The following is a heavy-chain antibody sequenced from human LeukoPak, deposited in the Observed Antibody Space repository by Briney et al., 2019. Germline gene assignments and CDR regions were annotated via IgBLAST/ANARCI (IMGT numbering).Heavy chain of an antibody. J-gene: IGHJ4*02. CDR2: IYYSGST. CDR1: GGSISSSSYY. V-gene: IGHV4-39*07. CDR3: ARGSGYCSSTSCYILTYYFDY. Sequence: SETLSLTCTVSGGSISSSSYYWGWIRQPPGKGLEWIGSIYYSGSTYYNPSLKSRVTISVDTSKNQFSLKLSPVTAADTAVYYCARGSGYCSSTSCYILTYYFDYWGQGTLVTVSS. D-gene: IGHD2-2*03.